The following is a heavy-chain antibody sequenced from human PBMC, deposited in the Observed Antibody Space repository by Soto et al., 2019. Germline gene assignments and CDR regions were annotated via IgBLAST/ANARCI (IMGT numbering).Heavy chain of an antibody. CDR3: ARDLEGQRRGWFDP. Sequence: SVKVSCKASGGTFSSYAISWVRQAPGQGLEWMGGIIPIFGTANYAQKFQGRVTITADESTSTAYMELSSLRSEETAVYYCARDLEGQRRGWFDPWGQGTLVTVSS. D-gene: IGHD6-25*01. V-gene: IGHV1-69*13. CDR1: GGTFSSYA. J-gene: IGHJ5*02. CDR2: IIPIFGTA.